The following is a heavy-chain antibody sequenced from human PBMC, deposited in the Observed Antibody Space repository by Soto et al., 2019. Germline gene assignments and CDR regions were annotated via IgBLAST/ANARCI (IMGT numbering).Heavy chain of an antibody. CDR1: GGSFSGYY. D-gene: IGHD6-6*01. Sequence: PSETLALSCAGYGGSFSGYYWSWIRQPPGKGLEGIGEINHIVSTNYNPSLKSRVTISVDTSKNQFSLKLSSVTAADTAVYYCARGRLAARFLTSGMDVWGQGTTVTVSS. V-gene: IGHV4-34*01. J-gene: IGHJ6*02. CDR3: ARGRLAARFLTSGMDV. CDR2: INHIVST.